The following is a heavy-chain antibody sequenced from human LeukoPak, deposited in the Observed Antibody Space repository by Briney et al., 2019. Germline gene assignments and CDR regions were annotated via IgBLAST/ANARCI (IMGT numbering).Heavy chain of an antibody. CDR1: GFSFISYW. V-gene: IGHV3-7*01. J-gene: IGHJ4*02. Sequence: GGSLRLSRAASGFSFISYWMSWVRQAPGKGLEWVANIKQDGSAKNYVDSVKGRFTISRDNAKNSLYLQLNSLRAEDTAVYYCAGCAGNSCYFDYWGQGTLVIVSS. D-gene: IGHD1-1*01. CDR3: AGCAGNSCYFDY. CDR2: IKQDGSAK.